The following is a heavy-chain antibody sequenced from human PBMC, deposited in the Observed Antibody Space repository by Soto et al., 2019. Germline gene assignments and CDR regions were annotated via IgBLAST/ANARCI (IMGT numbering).Heavy chain of an antibody. CDR3: ARHPYCTNGVCSPQYYYYGMDV. Sequence: PGESLKISCKGSGYSFTSYWIGWVRQMPGKGLEWMGIIYPGDSDTRYSPSFQGQVTISADKSISTAYLQWSSLKASDTAMYYCARHPYCTNGVCSPQYYYYGMDVWGQGTTVTVSS. CDR2: IYPGDSDT. V-gene: IGHV5-51*01. J-gene: IGHJ6*02. CDR1: GYSFTSYW. D-gene: IGHD2-8*01.